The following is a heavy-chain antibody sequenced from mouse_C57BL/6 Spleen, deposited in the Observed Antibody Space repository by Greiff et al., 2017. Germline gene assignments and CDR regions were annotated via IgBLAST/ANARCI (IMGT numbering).Heavy chain of an antibody. CDR2: IYPRSGNT. CDR1: GYTFTSYG. D-gene: IGHD1-1*01. Sequence: VQLQQSGAELARPGASVKLSCKASGYTFTSYGISWVKQRPGQGLEWIGEIYPRSGNTYYNEKFKGKATLTADKSSSTAYMELRSLTAEDSAVYFCARFYYGSSQYYFDYWGQGTTLTVSS. V-gene: IGHV1-81*01. J-gene: IGHJ2*01. CDR3: ARFYYGSSQYYFDY.